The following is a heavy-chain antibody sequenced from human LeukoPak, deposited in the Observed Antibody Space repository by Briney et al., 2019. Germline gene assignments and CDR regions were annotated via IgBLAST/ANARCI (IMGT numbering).Heavy chain of an antibody. V-gene: IGHV4-4*07. D-gene: IGHD3-10*01. CDR1: GGSTSSYY. J-gene: IGHJ5*02. CDR2: FYTNEKT. CDR3: ARGNDGSGGSWFDP. Sequence: SETLSLTCTVFGGSTSSYYRSWIRQPAGKGLEWIGRFYTNEKTEYNPALKSRVSMSVDTSKNQFSLRLYSVTAADTAVYYCARGNDGSGGSWFDPWGQGTLVTVSS.